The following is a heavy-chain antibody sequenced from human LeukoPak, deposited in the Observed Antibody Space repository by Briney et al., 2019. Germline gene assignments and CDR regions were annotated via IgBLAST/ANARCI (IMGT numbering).Heavy chain of an antibody. CDR3: AREGYSYGSYFDY. V-gene: IGHV3-48*04. CDR1: GFTFSSYS. D-gene: IGHD5-18*01. Sequence: GGSLRLSRAASGFTFSSYSMNWVRQAPGKGLEWVSYISSSSSSVCYADSVRGRFTISRGNAKNSLYLQMNSLRAEDTAVYYCAREGYSYGSYFDYWGQGTLVTVSS. J-gene: IGHJ4*02. CDR2: ISSSSSSV.